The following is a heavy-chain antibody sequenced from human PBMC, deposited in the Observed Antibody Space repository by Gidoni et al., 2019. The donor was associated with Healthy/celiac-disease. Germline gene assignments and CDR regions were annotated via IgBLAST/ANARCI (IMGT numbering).Heavy chain of an antibody. CDR2: IYHSGST. V-gene: IGHV4-38-2*02. CDR1: GYSISSGYY. CDR3: ARDLQAASITMVRGVNYYYYGMDV. Sequence: QVQLQESGPGLVKPSETLSLTCTVSGYSISSGYYWGWIRQPPGKGLEWIGSIYHSGSTYYNPSLKSRVTISVDTSKNQFSLKLSSVTAADTAVYYCARDLQAASITMVRGVNYYYYGMDVWGQGTTVTVSS. J-gene: IGHJ6*02. D-gene: IGHD3-10*01.